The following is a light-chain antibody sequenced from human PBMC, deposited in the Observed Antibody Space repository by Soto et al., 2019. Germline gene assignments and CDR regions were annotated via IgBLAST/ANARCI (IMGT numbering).Light chain of an antibody. Sequence: QSVLTQPPSASGTPGQKVTISCSGNTSNIGSNTVNCYHQFPGTAPKFLIFSTTQRPSGVPARFSGSKSGTSASLAIGGLQPADEAHYYCGAWDDSLKGWVFGGGTKLTVL. V-gene: IGLV1-44*01. CDR1: TSNIGSNT. CDR3: GAWDDSLKGWV. J-gene: IGLJ3*02. CDR2: STT.